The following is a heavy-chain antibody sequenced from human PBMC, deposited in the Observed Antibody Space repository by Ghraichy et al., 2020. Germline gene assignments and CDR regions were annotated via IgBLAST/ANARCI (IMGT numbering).Heavy chain of an antibody. D-gene: IGHD6-13*01. J-gene: IGHJ2*01. V-gene: IGHV4-59*01. CDR1: GGSISSYY. Sequence: SETLSLTCTVSGGSISSYYWSWIRQPPGKGLEWIGYIYYSGSTNYNPSLKSRVTISVDTSKNQFSLKLSSVTAADTAGYYCARFAAAGTMVWYFDLWGRGTLVTVSS. CDR2: IYYSGST. CDR3: ARFAAAGTMVWYFDL.